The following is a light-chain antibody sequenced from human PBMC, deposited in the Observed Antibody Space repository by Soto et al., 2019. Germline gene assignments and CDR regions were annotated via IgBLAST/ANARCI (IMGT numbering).Light chain of an antibody. V-gene: IGKV1-5*03. CDR3: QYCDDYSWN. CDR1: QSITDW. CDR2: KAS. J-gene: IGKJ1*01. Sequence: DIQMTQSPSTLSASVGDRVTITCRASQSITDWLAWYQQKPGKAPKFLIYKASNLEGGVPSRFSGSGSGTEFTLTISSVQPDAFATYDCQYCDDYSWNFGHGTKVDIK.